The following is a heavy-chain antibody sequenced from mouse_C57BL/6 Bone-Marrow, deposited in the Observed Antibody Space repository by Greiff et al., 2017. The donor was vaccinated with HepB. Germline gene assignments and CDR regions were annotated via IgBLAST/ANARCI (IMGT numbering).Heavy chain of an antibody. CDR3: ARGGTYEYDEGFAY. V-gene: IGHV2-2*01. CDR2: IWSGGST. J-gene: IGHJ3*01. Sequence: QVQLQQSGPGLVQPSQSLSITCTVSGFSLTSYGVHWVRQSPGKGLEWLGVIWSGGSTDYNAAFISRLSISKDNSKSQVFFKMNSLQADDTAIYYCARGGTYEYDEGFAYWGQGTLVTVSA. CDR1: GFSLTSYG. D-gene: IGHD2-4*01.